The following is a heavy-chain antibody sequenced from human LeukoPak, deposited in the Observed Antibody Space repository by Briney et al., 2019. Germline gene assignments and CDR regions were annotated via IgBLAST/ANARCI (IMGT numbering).Heavy chain of an antibody. V-gene: IGHV4-59*01. Sequence: SETLSLTCSVAGGSISSYYWSWIRQPPGKGLEWMGYIYYTGSINYDPSFKSRVTISIDTSKNKFYLKLSSVTAEDTAVYYCAREGYYDSNGYCYWYFDLWGRGTLVTVSS. CDR2: IYYTGSI. J-gene: IGHJ2*01. CDR1: GGSISSYY. D-gene: IGHD3-22*01. CDR3: AREGYYDSNGYCYWYFDL.